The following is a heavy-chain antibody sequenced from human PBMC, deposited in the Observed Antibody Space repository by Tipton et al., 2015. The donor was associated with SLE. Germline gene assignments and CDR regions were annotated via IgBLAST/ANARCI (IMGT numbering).Heavy chain of an antibody. D-gene: IGHD5-24*01. V-gene: IGHV3-23*01. CDR1: EFAFSAHT. J-gene: IGHJ4*02. CDR2: ISRGADQT. Sequence: GSLRLSCIVSEFAFSAHTMYWVRQAPGKGLEWVSAISRGADQTFYTNSVRGRFTISRDNFKNTLYLQMNNLRAEDTAVYYCAKLGVRDGHNYWGQGTLVTVSS. CDR3: AKLGVRDGHNY.